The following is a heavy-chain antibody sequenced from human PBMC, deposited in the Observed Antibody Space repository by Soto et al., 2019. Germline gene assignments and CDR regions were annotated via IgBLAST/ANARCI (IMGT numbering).Heavy chain of an antibody. D-gene: IGHD1-1*01. V-gene: IGHV1-46*01. J-gene: IGHJ3*02. CDR1: GYTFTSYG. Sequence: GASVKVSCKASGYTFTSYGISWVLQAPGQGLEWMGIINPSGGSTSYAQKFQGRVTMTRDTSTSTVYMELSRLRSEDTAVYYCARDNWTNAFDIWGQGTMVTVSS. CDR3: ARDNWTNAFDI. CDR2: INPSGGST.